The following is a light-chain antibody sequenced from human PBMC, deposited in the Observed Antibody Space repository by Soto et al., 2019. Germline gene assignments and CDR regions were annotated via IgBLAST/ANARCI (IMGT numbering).Light chain of an antibody. Sequence: DIVLTQSPGTLSLSPGERATLSCRASQSVSSSYLAWYQQKPGQAPRLLIYGASSRAAGIPDRFSGSGYGTDFTLTISRLEAEDFAVYYCQQYGSWYTFGQGTKLEI. CDR2: GAS. CDR3: QQYGSWYT. J-gene: IGKJ2*01. CDR1: QSVSSSY. V-gene: IGKV3-20*01.